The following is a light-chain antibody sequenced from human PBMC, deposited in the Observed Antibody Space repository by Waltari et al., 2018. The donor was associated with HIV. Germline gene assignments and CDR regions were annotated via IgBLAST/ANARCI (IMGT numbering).Light chain of an antibody. CDR1: RSVLYSSNNKNY. V-gene: IGKV4-1*01. J-gene: IGKJ2*01. CDR2: WAS. Sequence: DIVMTQSPDSLAVSLGERPTINCKSSRSVLYSSNNKNYLAWYQQKPGQPPKLLIYWASTRESGVPDRFSGSGSGTDFTLTISSLQAEDVAVYYCQQYYSTPYTFGQGTKLEIK. CDR3: QQYYSTPYT.